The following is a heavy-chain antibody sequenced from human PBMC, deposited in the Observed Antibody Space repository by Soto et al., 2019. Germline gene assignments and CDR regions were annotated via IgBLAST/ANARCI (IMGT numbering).Heavy chain of an antibody. J-gene: IGHJ6*02. Sequence: GGSLRLSCAASGFTFSNAWMNWVRQAPGKGLEWVGRIKSKTDGGTTDYAAPVKGRFTISRDDSKNTLYLQMNSLKTEDTAVYYCTTEGKRTEQQPKRRYYYGMDVWGQGTTVTVSS. CDR1: GFTFSNAW. D-gene: IGHD6-13*01. CDR3: TTEGKRTEQQPKRRYYYGMDV. CDR2: IKSKTDGGTT. V-gene: IGHV3-15*07.